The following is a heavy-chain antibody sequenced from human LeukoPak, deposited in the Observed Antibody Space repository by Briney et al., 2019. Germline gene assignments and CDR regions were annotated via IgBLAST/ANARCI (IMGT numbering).Heavy chain of an antibody. CDR2: ISGSGGST. D-gene: IGHD1-7*01. CDR1: GFSFTSYG. CDR3: AKDNAITGTRGWFDP. Sequence: GGSLRLSCTDSGFSFTSYGMNWVRQAPGKGLEWVSAISGSGGSTYYADSVKGRFTISRDNSKNTLYLQMNSLRAEDTAVYYRAKDNAITGTRGWFDPWDQGTLVTVSS. V-gene: IGHV3-23*01. J-gene: IGHJ5*02.